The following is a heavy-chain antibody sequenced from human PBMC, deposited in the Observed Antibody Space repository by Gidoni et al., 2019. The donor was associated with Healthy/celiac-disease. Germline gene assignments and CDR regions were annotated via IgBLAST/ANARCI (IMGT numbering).Heavy chain of an antibody. D-gene: IGHD2-15*01. Sequence: QVQLVQSGAEVKKPGASVKVSCKASGYTFTSYDMHWVRQAPGQGLEWMGISNPSGGSTSYAQKFQGRVTMTRDTSTSTVYMELSSLRSEDTAVYYCDRDVDEGGGSYYFDYWGQGTLVTVSS. J-gene: IGHJ4*02. CDR3: DRDVDEGGGSYYFDY. CDR1: GYTFTSYD. CDR2: SNPSGGST. V-gene: IGHV1-46*03.